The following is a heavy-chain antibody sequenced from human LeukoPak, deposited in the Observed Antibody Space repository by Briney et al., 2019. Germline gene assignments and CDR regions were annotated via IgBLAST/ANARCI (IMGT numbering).Heavy chain of an antibody. J-gene: IGHJ4*02. CDR1: GFIFSSNW. V-gene: IGHV3-7*03. CDR3: AKEGRSLQTY. CDR2: IKEDGTET. Sequence: GGSLRLSCAASGFIFSSNWMSWVRLAPGKGLEWVANIKEDGTETYYVDSVRGRFTISRDNAKNSLYLQMNSLRVEDTAVYYCAKEGRSLQTYWGQGTLVTVSS. D-gene: IGHD5-24*01.